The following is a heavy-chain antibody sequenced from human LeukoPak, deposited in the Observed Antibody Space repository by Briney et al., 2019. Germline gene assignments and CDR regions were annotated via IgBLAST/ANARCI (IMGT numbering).Heavy chain of an antibody. CDR1: GFTVSSNY. CDR2: IYSGGST. CDR3: ARRGYYYNSSGYYYSYYFYMDV. V-gene: IGHV3-66*04. J-gene: IGHJ6*03. D-gene: IGHD3-22*01. Sequence: QAGGSLRLSCAAYGFTVSSNYMSWVRQAPGKGLEWVSMIYSGGSTYYADSVKGRFTISRDNSKITLYLKMNRLRVEDTAVYYCARRGYYYNSSGYYYSYYFYMDVWGKGTTVTISS.